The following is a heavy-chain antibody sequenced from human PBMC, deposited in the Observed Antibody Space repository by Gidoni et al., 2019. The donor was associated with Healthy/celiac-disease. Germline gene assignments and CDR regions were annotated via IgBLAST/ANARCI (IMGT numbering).Heavy chain of an antibody. J-gene: IGHJ4*02. CDR2: IYDSGST. Sequence: QVPLQESGPGLVQPSPTLSLTCPFSVGSISSGDYYWSWIRQPPGKGLEWIGYIYDSGSTYYNPSLKSRVTRSVDTSKNQFSLKLSSVTAADTAVYYCARAAYSNYLDYWGQGTLVTVSS. CDR3: ARAAYSNYLDY. V-gene: IGHV4-30-4*01. D-gene: IGHD4-4*01. CDR1: VGSISSGDYY.